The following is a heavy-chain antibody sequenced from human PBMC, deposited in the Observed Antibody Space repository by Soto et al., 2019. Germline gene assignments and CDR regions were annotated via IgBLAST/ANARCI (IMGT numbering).Heavy chain of an antibody. Sequence: PGGSLRLSCAASGFTSWDYDMSWIRQAPGQGLEWVSYISRSRNTMYYGDYVKGRFTIPRDNAENSVFLQMISLRAEDTAVYSCVREGRSSTSCNTGCAFDIWGQGTMVTVSS. CDR2: ISRSRNTM. J-gene: IGHJ3*02. V-gene: IGHV3-11*01. CDR3: VREGRSSTSCNTGCAFDI. CDR1: GFTSWDYD. D-gene: IGHD2-2*02.